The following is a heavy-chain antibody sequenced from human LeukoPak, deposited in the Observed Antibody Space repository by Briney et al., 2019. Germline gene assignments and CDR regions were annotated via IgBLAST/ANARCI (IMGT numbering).Heavy chain of an antibody. D-gene: IGHD6-19*01. CDR3: AKDGRGSGWYSGNWFDP. J-gene: IGHJ5*02. CDR2: IYSGGST. V-gene: IGHV3-53*05. CDR1: GFTVSGNY. Sequence: GGSLRLSCAASGFTVSGNYMSWVRQAPGTGLERVSVIYSGGSTYYADSVKGRFTISRDNVKNSLYLQMNSLRPEDTALYYCAKDGRGSGWYSGNWFDPWGQGTLVIVSS.